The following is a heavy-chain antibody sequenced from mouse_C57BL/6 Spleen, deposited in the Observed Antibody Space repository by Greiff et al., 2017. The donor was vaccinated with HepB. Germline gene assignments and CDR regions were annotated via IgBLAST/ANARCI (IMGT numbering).Heavy chain of an antibody. Sequence: VQVVESGAELVKPGASVKMSCKASGYTFTTYPIEWMKQNHGKSLEWIGNFHPYNDDTKYNEKFKGKATLTVEKSSSTVYLELSRLTSDDSAVYYCARGTGNGRSYFDYWGQGTTLTVSS. V-gene: IGHV1-47*01. D-gene: IGHD1-1*01. CDR1: GYTFTTYP. CDR2: FHPYNDDT. CDR3: ARGTGNGRSYFDY. J-gene: IGHJ2*01.